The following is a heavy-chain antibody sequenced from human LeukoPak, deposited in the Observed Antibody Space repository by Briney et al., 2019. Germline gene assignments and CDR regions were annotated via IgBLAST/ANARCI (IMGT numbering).Heavy chain of an antibody. V-gene: IGHV3-7*01. CDR1: GFTFSTYW. CDR2: IKEDGSEK. Sequence: GGSLRLSCAASGFTFSTYWMSWVRQAPGKGLEWVANIKEDGSEKYYGDSVKGRFTIYRDNAKNSLYLEMNSLRVEDTAVYYCARDSSGYQWGQGTLVTVSS. D-gene: IGHD3-22*01. CDR3: ARDSSGYQ. J-gene: IGHJ4*02.